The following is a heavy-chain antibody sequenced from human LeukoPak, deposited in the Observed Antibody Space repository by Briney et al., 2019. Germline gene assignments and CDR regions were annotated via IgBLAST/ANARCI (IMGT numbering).Heavy chain of an antibody. J-gene: IGHJ4*02. CDR2: VYATGTT. CDR1: GASISGSGYY. CDR3: ARVGSGGAWFDF. Sequence: SETLSLTCAVSGASISGSGYYWSWIRQPPGKGLEWIGYVYATGTTNYNPSLKTRATISIDTSKNQLSLTLTSVTAADTAVYYCARVGSGGAWFDFWGQGTLVSVSS. V-gene: IGHV4-61*08. D-gene: IGHD6-19*01.